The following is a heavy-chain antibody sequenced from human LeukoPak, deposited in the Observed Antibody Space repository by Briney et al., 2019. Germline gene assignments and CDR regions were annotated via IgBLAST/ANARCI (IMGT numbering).Heavy chain of an antibody. CDR2: IYYSGST. CDR1: GGSISSYY. V-gene: IGHV4-59*01. D-gene: IGHD3-10*01. CDR3: ARVRITTVRGVIILDAFDI. J-gene: IGHJ3*02. Sequence: SETLSLTCIVSGGSISSYYWSWIRQPPGKGLEWIGYIYYSGSTNYNPSPKSRVTISVDTSKNQFSLKLSSVTAADTAVYYCARVRITTVRGVIILDAFDIWGQGTMVTVSS.